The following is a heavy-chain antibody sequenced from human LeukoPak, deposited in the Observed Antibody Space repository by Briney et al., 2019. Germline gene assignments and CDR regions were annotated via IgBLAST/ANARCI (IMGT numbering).Heavy chain of an antibody. D-gene: IGHD5-18*01. V-gene: IGHV4-59*01. CDR1: GGSISSYY. CDR3: ARVLGYSYGLFDNWFDP. CDR2: VDHTGST. J-gene: IGHJ5*02. Sequence: PSETLSLTCTVSGGSISSYYWSWIRQPPGKGLEWIGYVDHTGSTNFNPSLKSRVTISVDTSKNQFSLKLSSVTAADTAVYYCARVLGYSYGLFDNWFDPWGQGTLVTVSS.